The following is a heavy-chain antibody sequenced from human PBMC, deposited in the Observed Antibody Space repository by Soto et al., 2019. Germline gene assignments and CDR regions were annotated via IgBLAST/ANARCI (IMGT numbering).Heavy chain of an antibody. Sequence: SGGSLRLSCAASGFTFSSHGMTWVRQAPGKGLEWVSVISGGGGTTFYADSVKGRFTISRDNSKNTLYLQMDSLRAEDTAVYYCAKVRSGWYYDYWGQGTPVTVSS. CDR3: AKVRSGWYYDY. V-gene: IGHV3-23*01. D-gene: IGHD6-19*01. J-gene: IGHJ4*02. CDR1: GFTFSSHG. CDR2: ISGGGGTT.